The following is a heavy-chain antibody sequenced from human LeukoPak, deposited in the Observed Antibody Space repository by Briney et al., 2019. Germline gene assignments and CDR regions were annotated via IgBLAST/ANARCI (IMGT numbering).Heavy chain of an antibody. CDR1: GGTFSSYA. D-gene: IGHD3-22*01. Sequence: SVKVSCKASGGTFSSYAISWVRQAPGQGHEWMGGIIPIFGTANYAQKFQGRVTITTDESTSTAYMELSSLRSEDTAVYYCARFGADYYDSSGYPTDDYWGQGTLVTVSS. J-gene: IGHJ4*02. CDR2: IIPIFGTA. V-gene: IGHV1-69*05. CDR3: ARFGADYYDSSGYPTDDY.